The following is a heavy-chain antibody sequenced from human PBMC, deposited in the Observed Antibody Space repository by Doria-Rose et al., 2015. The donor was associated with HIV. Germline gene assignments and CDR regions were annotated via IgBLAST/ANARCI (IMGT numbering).Heavy chain of an antibody. Sequence: VAVLLKPSETLSLTCGVYGGSFSGYYWAWIRQPPGKGLEWIGEINDSGSTNYSPSLKSRVTISVDTSKSQFSLKLSSVTAADTAVYYCARERPRLDYWGQGTLVTVSS. CDR2: INDSGST. V-gene: IGHV4-34*01. J-gene: IGHJ4*02. CDR3: ARERPRLDY. CDR1: GGSFSGYY. D-gene: IGHD6-6*01.